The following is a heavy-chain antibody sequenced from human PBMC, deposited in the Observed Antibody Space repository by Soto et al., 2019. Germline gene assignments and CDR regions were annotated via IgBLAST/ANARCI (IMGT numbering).Heavy chain of an antibody. J-gene: IGHJ4*02. Sequence: EVQLVESGGGLVQPGRSLRLSCAASGFTFDDYAMHWVRQAPGKGLEWVSGISWNSGSIGYADSVKGRFTISRDNAKNSLYLQKNSLRAEDTALYYCAKGDPYRYDLWSGLIDYWGQGTLVTVSS. CDR2: ISWNSGSI. CDR3: AKGDPYRYDLWSGLIDY. D-gene: IGHD3-3*01. CDR1: GFTFDDYA. V-gene: IGHV3-9*01.